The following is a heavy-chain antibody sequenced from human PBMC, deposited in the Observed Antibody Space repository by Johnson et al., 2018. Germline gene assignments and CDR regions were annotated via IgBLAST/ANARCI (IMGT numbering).Heavy chain of an antibody. Sequence: QVQLVQSGAEVKKPGSSVKVSCKASGGTFSSYAISWVRQAPGQGLEWMGGIIPIFGTTNYAQKFQGRVTITADESTRAAYMELSSLGSEDTAVYYCAGDTYYYDSSGYYIGCDAFDIWGQGTMVTVSS. D-gene: IGHD3-22*01. CDR3: AGDTYYYDSSGYYIGCDAFDI. CDR2: IIPIFGTT. V-gene: IGHV1-69*12. J-gene: IGHJ3*02. CDR1: GGTFSSYA.